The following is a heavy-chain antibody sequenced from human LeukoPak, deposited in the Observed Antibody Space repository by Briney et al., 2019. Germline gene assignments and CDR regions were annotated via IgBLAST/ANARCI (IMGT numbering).Heavy chain of an antibody. Sequence: GGSLRLSCAASGFTFSDYYMSWIRQAPGKGLEWVSYISSSGSTIHYADSVKGRFTISRDNAKNSLYLQMNSLRADDTAVYYCARVRSGYYFDYWGQGTLVTVSS. J-gene: IGHJ4*02. CDR2: ISSSGSTI. V-gene: IGHV3-11*04. D-gene: IGHD3-3*01. CDR3: ARVRSGYYFDY. CDR1: GFTFSDYY.